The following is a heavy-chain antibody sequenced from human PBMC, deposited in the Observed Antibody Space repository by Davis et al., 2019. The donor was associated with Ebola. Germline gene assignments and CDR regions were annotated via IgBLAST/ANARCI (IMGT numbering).Heavy chain of an antibody. CDR3: ARLLGSTASKYYYGMDV. CDR2: IYYSGST. V-gene: IGHV4-30-4*01. CDR1: GGSISSGDYY. D-gene: IGHD3-16*01. J-gene: IGHJ6*02. Sequence: MPSETLSLTCTVSGGSISSGDYYWSWIRQPPGKGLEWIGYIYYSGSTYYNPSLKSRVTISVDTSKNQFSLKLSSVTAADTAVYYCARLLGSTASKYYYGMDVWGQGTTVTVSS.